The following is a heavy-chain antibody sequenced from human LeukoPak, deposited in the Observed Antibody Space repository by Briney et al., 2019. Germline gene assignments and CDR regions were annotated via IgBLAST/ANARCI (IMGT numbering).Heavy chain of an antibody. Sequence: ASVKVSCKASGYTFTGYYMHWVRRAPGQGLEWMGWINPNSGGTNYAQKFQGWVTMTRDTSISTACMELSSMRSEDTAVYYCARRLAGPAAAGLYPFDYWGQGTLVTVSS. CDR3: ARRLAGPAAAGLYPFDY. V-gene: IGHV1-2*04. D-gene: IGHD6-13*01. CDR2: INPNSGGT. J-gene: IGHJ4*02. CDR1: GYTFTGYY.